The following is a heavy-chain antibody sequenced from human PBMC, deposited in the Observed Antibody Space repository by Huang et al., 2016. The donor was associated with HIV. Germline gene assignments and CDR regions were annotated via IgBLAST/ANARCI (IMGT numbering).Heavy chain of an antibody. J-gene: IGHJ4*02. V-gene: IGHV3-23*01. CDR3: AKDRGDGYSGYDYDY. D-gene: IGHD5-12*01. Sequence: EVQLWESGGTLVQPGGYLRLSCGASGFTFSNYAMSWVRQAPGKGLEWVSFISGRSGTIYYADSVKGRFTISRDNVKKAVYLQMNSLRVEDAAVYYCAKDRGDGYSGYDYDYWGQGTLVTVSS. CDR2: ISGRSGTI. CDR1: GFTFSNYA.